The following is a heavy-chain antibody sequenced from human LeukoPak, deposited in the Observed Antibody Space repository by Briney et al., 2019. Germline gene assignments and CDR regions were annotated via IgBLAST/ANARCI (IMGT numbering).Heavy chain of an antibody. CDR2: ISSSSSIM. CDR3: ARDRFDY. Sequence: GQSMRLSCGASGFTFSSYSMNWVRQAPGKGLEWVSYISSSSSIMYYADSVKGRFTISRDNAKKSLYLQMNSLRDEDTAVYYCARDRFDYWGQGTLVTVSS. J-gene: IGHJ4*02. CDR1: GFTFSSYS. V-gene: IGHV3-48*02.